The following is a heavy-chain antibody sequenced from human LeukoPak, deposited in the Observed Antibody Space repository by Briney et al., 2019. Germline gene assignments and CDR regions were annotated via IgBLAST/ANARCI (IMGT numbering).Heavy chain of an antibody. Sequence: SETLSLTCAVYGGSFSGYYWSWIRHPPGKGLEWIGEINHSGSTNYNPSLKSRVTISVDTSRNQFSLKVNPVTAADTAVYYCAKSNGYGLVDIWGQGTMVTVSS. J-gene: IGHJ3*02. D-gene: IGHD3-10*01. CDR2: INHSGST. CDR3: AKSNGYGLVDI. V-gene: IGHV4-34*01. CDR1: GGSFSGYY.